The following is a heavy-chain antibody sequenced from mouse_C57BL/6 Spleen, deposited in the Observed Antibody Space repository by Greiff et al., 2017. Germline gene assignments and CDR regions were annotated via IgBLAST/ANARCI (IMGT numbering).Heavy chain of an antibody. CDR1: GYTFTSYW. CDR2: INPSNGGT. V-gene: IGHV1-53*01. D-gene: IGHD6-1*01. Sequence: QVQLQQPGTELVKPGASVKLSCKASGYTFTSYWMHWVKQRPGQGLEWIGNINPSNGGTNYNEKLKGKATLTVDKSSSTAYMQLSSLTSEDSAVYYCAREGAHDCYIDVWGTGTAVTVSS. J-gene: IGHJ1*03. CDR3: AREGAHDCYIDV.